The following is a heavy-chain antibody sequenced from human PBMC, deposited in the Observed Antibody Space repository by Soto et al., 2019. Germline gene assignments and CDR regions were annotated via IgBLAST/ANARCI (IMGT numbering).Heavy chain of an antibody. CDR2: TIPIFGTA. CDR1: GGTFSSYA. Sequence: QVQLVQSGAEVKKPGSSVKVSCKASGGTFSSYAISWVRQAPGQGLEWMGGTIPIFGTATYAQKFQGSVTITADESTSTAYIELGCLRSADTAVSYCASDPPAVTTREYGMDVCGRGTTVTVS. D-gene: IGHD4-17*01. J-gene: IGHJ6*02. V-gene: IGHV1-69*01. CDR3: ASDPPAVTTREYGMDV.